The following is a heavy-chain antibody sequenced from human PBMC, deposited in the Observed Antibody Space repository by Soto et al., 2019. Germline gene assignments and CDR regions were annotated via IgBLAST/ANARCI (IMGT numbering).Heavy chain of an antibody. J-gene: IGHJ4*02. CDR1: GFSLSTSGVG. V-gene: IGHV2-5*02. D-gene: IGHD6-6*01. Sequence: QITLKESGPTLVKPTQTLTLTCTFSGFSLSTSGVGVGWIRQPPGKALEWLALLYWDDDKRYSPSLKSRLTTTTDPSKTPVVLTMTNLDPVDTATYYCAHAHQLITALVYWGQGTLVTVSS. CDR2: LYWDDDK. CDR3: AHAHQLITALVY.